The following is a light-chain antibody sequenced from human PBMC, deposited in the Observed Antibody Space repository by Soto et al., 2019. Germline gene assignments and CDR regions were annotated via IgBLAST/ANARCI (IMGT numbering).Light chain of an antibody. CDR2: ETS. CDR1: QSVNSN. Sequence: EIVMTQSPATLSVSPGDRVTLSCRASQSVNSNLAWYQHKPGQAPGLVIYETSSRATGIPARFSGSGSGTEFTLTISSLQSEDFAVYSCQQYNNWPPTFGGGTKVESK. J-gene: IGKJ4*01. V-gene: IGKV3-15*01. CDR3: QQYNNWPPT.